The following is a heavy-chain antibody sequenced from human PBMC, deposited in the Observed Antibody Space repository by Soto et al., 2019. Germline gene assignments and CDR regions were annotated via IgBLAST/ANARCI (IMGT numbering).Heavy chain of an antibody. CDR2: VYYSGTS. CDR3: ARPATVAPPDAFQV. D-gene: IGHD6-19*01. J-gene: IGHJ3*01. V-gene: IGHV4-39*01. CDR1: GDSIRNSGHY. Sequence: QVHLQESGPRLVEPSETLSLTCTVSGDSIRNSGHYWGWVRQPPGKALEWIGSVYYSGTSYRKPSLKSRLTMSVDTSKNQFSLKLTVVTAADTAIYYCARPATVAPPDAFQVWSQGTLVTVSS.